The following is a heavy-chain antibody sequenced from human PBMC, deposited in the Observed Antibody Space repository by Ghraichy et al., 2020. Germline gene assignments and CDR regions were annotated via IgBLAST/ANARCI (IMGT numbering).Heavy chain of an antibody. CDR2: INHSGST. CDR3: ARGAVDGSGSYYNESANWFDP. V-gene: IGHV4-34*01. D-gene: IGHD3-10*01. J-gene: IGHJ5*02. CDR1: GGSFSGYY. Sequence: SETLSLTCAVYGGSFSGYYWSWIRQPPGKGLEWIGEINHSGSTNYNPSLKSRVTISVDTSKNQFSLKLSSVTAADTAVYYCARGAVDGSGSYYNESANWFDPWGQGTLVTVSS.